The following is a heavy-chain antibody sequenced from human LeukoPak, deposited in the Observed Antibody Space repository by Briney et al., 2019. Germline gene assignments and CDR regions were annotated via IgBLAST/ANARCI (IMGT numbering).Heavy chain of an antibody. CDR2: ISGNGGST. CDR1: GFTFSSYA. Sequence: PGGSLRLSCAASGFTFSSYAMSWVRQAPGKGLEWVSAISGNGGSTYYADSVKGRFTISRDNSKNTLYLQMNSLRAEDTAVYYSAKYGDLDPNEPMCDPGGQGTLVTVSS. CDR3: AKYGDLDPNEPMCDP. V-gene: IGHV3-23*01. J-gene: IGHJ5*02. D-gene: IGHD4-17*01.